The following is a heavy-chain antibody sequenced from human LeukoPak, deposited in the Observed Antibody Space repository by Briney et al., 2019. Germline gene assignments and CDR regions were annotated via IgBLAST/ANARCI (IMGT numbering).Heavy chain of an antibody. Sequence: GGSLRLSCAASGFTFSSYAIHWVRQAPGKGLEWVAIIWYDGSNKYYADSVKGRFIISRDNSKNTVYLQMNSLRAEDTAVYYCARSRGGSSSGVGDCFDYWGQGTLVTVSS. CDR3: ARSRGGSSSGVGDCFDY. J-gene: IGHJ4*02. CDR2: IWYDGSNK. D-gene: IGHD6-6*01. CDR1: GFTFSSYA. V-gene: IGHV3-33*01.